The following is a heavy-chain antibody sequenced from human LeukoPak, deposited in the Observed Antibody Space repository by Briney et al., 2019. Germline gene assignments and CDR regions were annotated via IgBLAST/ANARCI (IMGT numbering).Heavy chain of an antibody. J-gene: IGHJ4*02. CDR2: INNDGSDA. Sequence: PGGSLRLSCAASGFNFNNYWMHWVRQVPGKELEWISHINNDGSDASYADSVRGRFTISKDNAKSTLELQMNSLRAEDTAVYYCARAGGGFDYWGQGTLVTVSS. D-gene: IGHD3-10*01. CDR3: ARAGGGFDY. V-gene: IGHV3-74*01. CDR1: GFNFNNYW.